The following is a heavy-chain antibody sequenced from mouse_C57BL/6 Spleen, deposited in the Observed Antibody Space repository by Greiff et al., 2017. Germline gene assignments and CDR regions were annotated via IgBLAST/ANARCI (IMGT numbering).Heavy chain of an antibody. CDR3: AREGNAVMDY. V-gene: IGHV5-16*01. J-gene: IGHJ4*01. Sequence: EVLLVESEGGLVQPGSSMKLSCTASGSTFSDYYMAWVRQVPEKGLEWVANINYDGSSTYYLDSLKSRFIISRDNAKNILYLQMSSLQSEATATYYCAREGNAVMDYWGQGTAVTVSS. CDR1: GSTFSDYY. CDR2: INYDGSST. D-gene: IGHD3-3*01.